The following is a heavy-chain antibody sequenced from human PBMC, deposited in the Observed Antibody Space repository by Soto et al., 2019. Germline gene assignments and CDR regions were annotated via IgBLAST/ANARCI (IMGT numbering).Heavy chain of an antibody. V-gene: IGHV3-33*01. CDR1: GFTFSNFG. CDR3: ARDGMGGDIGDGFDP. D-gene: IGHD4-17*01. CDR2: IWYDGTNK. J-gene: IGHJ3*01. Sequence: QVQLVESGGGVVQPGRSLRLSCAASGFTFSNFGIHWVRQAPGKGLEWVAVIWYDGTNKHYADSVKGRFTISRDNSQNPLYLQINSLGAGDTAVYYCARDGMGGDIGDGFDPWGQGTKVTVSS.